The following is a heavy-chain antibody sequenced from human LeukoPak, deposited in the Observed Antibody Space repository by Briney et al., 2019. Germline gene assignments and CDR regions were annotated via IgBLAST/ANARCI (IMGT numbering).Heavy chain of an antibody. D-gene: IGHD3-16*01. V-gene: IGHV3-30*18. CDR2: ISYDRSNK. J-gene: IGHJ6*02. CDR1: GFTFSPHT. CDR3: AKAAWGTGHGRDI. Sequence: PGRPLRLSCAASGFTFSPHTTQWARGPPARGVEWVTEISYDRSNKYYAHSVEGRFTISRDNSRNTLYLQMSSLRAEDTAVYYCAKAAWGTGHGRDIWGQGTTVTVSS.